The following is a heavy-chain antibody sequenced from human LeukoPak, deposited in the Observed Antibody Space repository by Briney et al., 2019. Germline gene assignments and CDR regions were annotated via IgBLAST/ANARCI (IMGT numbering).Heavy chain of an antibody. Sequence: PGGSLRLSCTASGFTFSDYYMSWIRQAPGKGLEWVSYISSSGSTIYYADSVKGRFTISRDNAKNSLYLQMNSLRAEDTAVYYCARGPLGYCSSTSCSNFDYWGQGTLVTVSS. CDR1: GFTFSDYY. J-gene: IGHJ4*02. V-gene: IGHV3-11*04. CDR2: ISSSGSTI. CDR3: ARGPLGYCSSTSCSNFDY. D-gene: IGHD2-2*01.